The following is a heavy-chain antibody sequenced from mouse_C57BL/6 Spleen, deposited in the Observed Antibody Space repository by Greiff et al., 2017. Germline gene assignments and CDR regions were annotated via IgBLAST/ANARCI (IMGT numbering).Heavy chain of an antibody. CDR1: GFTFSDYY. Sequence: DVQLVESGGGLVQPGGSLKLSCAASGFTFSDYYMYWVRQTPEKRLEWVAYISNGGGSTYYPDTVKGRFTISRDNAKNTLYLQMSRLKSEDTAMYYCARGKDYYDYEAWFAYWGQGTLVTVSA. V-gene: IGHV5-12*01. J-gene: IGHJ3*01. CDR2: ISNGGGST. CDR3: ARGKDYYDYEAWFAY. D-gene: IGHD2-4*01.